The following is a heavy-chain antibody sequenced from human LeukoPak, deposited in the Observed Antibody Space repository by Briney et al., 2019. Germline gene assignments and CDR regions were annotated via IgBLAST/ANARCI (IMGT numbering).Heavy chain of an antibody. D-gene: IGHD3-10*01. CDR3: AKFWLYGSGSDPDY. CDR1: GFTFSSYA. J-gene: IGHJ4*02. Sequence: GGSLRLSCAASGFTFSSYAMSWVRQAPGKGLEWVSAISGSGGSTYYADSVKGRFTISRDNSKNTLYLQMNSLRAEDTAVYYCAKFWLYGSGSDPDYWGQGTLVTVSS. CDR2: ISGSGGST. V-gene: IGHV3-23*01.